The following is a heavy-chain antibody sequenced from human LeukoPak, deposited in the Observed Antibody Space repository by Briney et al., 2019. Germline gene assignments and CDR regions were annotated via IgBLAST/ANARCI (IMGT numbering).Heavy chain of an antibody. Sequence: SVKVSCKASGYTFTGYYMHLVRQAPGQGLEWMGRINPNSGGTNYAQKFQGRVTMTRDTSISAAYMELSRLRSDDTAVYYCARVYYDILTGYKPFDYWGQGTLVTVSS. V-gene: IGHV1-2*06. CDR2: INPNSGGT. CDR1: GYTFTGYY. J-gene: IGHJ4*02. D-gene: IGHD3-9*01. CDR3: ARVYYDILTGYKPFDY.